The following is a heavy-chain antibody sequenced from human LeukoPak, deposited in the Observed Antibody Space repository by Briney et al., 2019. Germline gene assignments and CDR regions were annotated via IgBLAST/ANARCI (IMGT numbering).Heavy chain of an antibody. J-gene: IGHJ4*02. Sequence: GGSLRLSCAASGFTFNNYAMSWVRQAPGKGLEWVSSISSSSSYIYYADSVKGRFTISRDNAKNSLYLQMNSLRAEDTAVYYCARDRQGWELPGYFDYWGQGTLVTVSS. D-gene: IGHD1-26*01. CDR2: ISSSSSYI. CDR1: GFTFNNYA. CDR3: ARDRQGWELPGYFDY. V-gene: IGHV3-21*01.